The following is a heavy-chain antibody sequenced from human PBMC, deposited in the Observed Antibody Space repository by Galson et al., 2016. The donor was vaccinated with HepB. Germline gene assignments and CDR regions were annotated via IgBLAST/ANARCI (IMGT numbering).Heavy chain of an antibody. CDR3: ASDRVFYGMDV. J-gene: IGHJ6*02. D-gene: IGHD2-8*01. V-gene: IGHV3-74*01. Sequence: SLRLSCAASGFSISIYSMNWVRQAPGKGLEWVSRIKSDGRETTYADSVKGRFTITRDNAENTLYLQMNSLRADDTAVYYCASDRVFYGMDVWGQGTTVTVSS. CDR2: IKSDGRET. CDR1: GFSISIYS.